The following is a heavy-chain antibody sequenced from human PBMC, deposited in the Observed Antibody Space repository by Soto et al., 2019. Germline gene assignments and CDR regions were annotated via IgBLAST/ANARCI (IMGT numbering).Heavy chain of an antibody. Sequence: GESLKISCKGSGYSFTSYWISWVRQMPGKGLEWMGRIDPSESYTNYSPSCQGHVTISADNSISNAYLQWSSLQASDTAMYYCARIQSPTGYYRRGFDYWGQGTLVTVSS. D-gene: IGHD3-9*01. J-gene: IGHJ4*02. CDR2: IDPSESYT. CDR1: GYSFTSYW. V-gene: IGHV5-10-1*01. CDR3: ARIQSPTGYYRRGFDY.